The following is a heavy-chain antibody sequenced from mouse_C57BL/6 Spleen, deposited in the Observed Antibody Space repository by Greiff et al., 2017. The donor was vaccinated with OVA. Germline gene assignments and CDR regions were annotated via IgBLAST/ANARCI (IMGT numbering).Heavy chain of an antibody. J-gene: IGHJ2*01. D-gene: IGHD2-4*01. CDR2: IYPGNSDT. CDR3: TGGGDYDYADY. CDR1: GYTFTSYW. Sequence: EVQLQQSGTVLARPGASVKMSCKTSGYTFTSYWMHWVKQRPGQGLEWIGAIYPGNSDTSYNQKFKGKATLTAVTSASTAYMKLSSLTNEDSADYYCTGGGDYDYADYWGQGTTLTVSS. V-gene: IGHV1-5*01.